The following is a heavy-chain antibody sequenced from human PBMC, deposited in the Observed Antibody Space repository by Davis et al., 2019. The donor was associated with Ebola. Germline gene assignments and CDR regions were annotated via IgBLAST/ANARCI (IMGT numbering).Heavy chain of an antibody. CDR3: AKSYDFWSGYRSYYFDY. Sequence: PGRSLRLSCAASGFTFSSYALSWVRQAPGKGLEWVSAISGSGGSTYYADSVKGRFTISRDNSKNTLYLQMNSLRAEDTAVYYCAKSYDFWSGYRSYYFDYWGQGTLVTVSS. CDR2: ISGSGGST. J-gene: IGHJ4*02. CDR1: GFTFSSYA. V-gene: IGHV3-23*01. D-gene: IGHD3-3*01.